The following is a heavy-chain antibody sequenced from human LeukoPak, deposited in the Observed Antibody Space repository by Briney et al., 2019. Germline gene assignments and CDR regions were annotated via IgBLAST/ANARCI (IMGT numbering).Heavy chain of an antibody. Sequence: SETLSLNCTVSGGSISSSSYYWGWIRQPPGKGLEWIASIYYSGSTYYNPSLKSRVTISVDTSKNQFSLKLSSVTAADTSVYYCASQYNWNYEDYWGQGTLVIVAS. V-gene: IGHV4-39*07. CDR2: IYYSGST. D-gene: IGHD1-7*01. CDR3: ASQYNWNYEDY. J-gene: IGHJ4*02. CDR1: GGSISSSSYY.